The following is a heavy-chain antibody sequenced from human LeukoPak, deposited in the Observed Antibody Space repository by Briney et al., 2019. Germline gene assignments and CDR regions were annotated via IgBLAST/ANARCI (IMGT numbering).Heavy chain of an antibody. J-gene: IGHJ4*02. Sequence: SETLSLTCTVSGGSISSYYWSWIRQPTGKGVEWIGRIYTSGSTNYNPSLKSRVTMSVDTSKNQFSLKLSSVTAADTAVYYCVISSSFYTYDYWGQGTLVTVSP. CDR1: GGSISSYY. D-gene: IGHD3-22*01. CDR2: IYTSGST. V-gene: IGHV4-4*07. CDR3: VISSSFYTYDY.